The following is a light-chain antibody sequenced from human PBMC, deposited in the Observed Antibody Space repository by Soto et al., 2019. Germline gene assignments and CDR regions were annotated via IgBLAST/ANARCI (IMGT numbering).Light chain of an antibody. V-gene: IGKV1-5*03. J-gene: IGKJ1*01. CDR1: QTISSW. CDR3: QQFNTSPWT. CDR2: KSS. Sequence: DIQMTQSPSTLSGSVGDRVTITCRASQTISSWLAWYQQKPGRAPKLLIYKSSILESGVPSRFSGSGFGTEFTLTISSLQPDDFATYYCQQFNTSPWTFGQGTKVDIK.